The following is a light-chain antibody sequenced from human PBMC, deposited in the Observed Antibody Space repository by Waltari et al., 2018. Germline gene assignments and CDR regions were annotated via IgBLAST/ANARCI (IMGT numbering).Light chain of an antibody. Sequence: EIVLTQAPGTLSLPPGERATHPCRARQSFSSSYLAWYQQKPGQAPRLLIYGASSRATGIPDRFSGSGSGTDFTLTISRLEPEDFAVYYCQQYGSSLSLTFGGGTKVEIK. CDR3: QQYGSSLSLT. CDR2: GAS. CDR1: QSFSSSY. J-gene: IGKJ4*01. V-gene: IGKV3-20*01.